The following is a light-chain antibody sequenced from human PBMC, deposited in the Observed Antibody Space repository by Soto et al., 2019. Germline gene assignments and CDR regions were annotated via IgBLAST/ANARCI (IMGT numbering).Light chain of an antibody. CDR2: AAS. CDR3: QQSYSTTWT. CDR1: QGISSY. Sequence: AIRMTQSPSSLSASTGDRVTITCRASQGISSYLAWYQQKPGKAPKLLIYAASTLQSGVPSRFSGSGSGTDFTLTISCLQSEDFATYSCQQSYSTTWTFGQGTKVEIK. V-gene: IGKV1-8*01. J-gene: IGKJ1*01.